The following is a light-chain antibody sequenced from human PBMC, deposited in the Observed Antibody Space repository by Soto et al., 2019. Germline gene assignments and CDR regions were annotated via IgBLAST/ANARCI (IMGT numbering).Light chain of an antibody. J-gene: IGKJ5*01. CDR2: DAS. CDR1: QSVSSH. CDR3: QQRSNWLIT. V-gene: IGKV3-11*01. Sequence: EIVLTQSPATLSLSPGERATLSCRAIQSVSSHLAWYQQKPGQAPRLLIYDASNRATGIPARFSGSGSGTDFTLTISSLEPEDFAVYYCQQRSNWLITFGQGTRLEI.